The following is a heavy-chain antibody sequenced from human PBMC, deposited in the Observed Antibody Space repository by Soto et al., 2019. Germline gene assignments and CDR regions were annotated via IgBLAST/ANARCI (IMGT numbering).Heavy chain of an antibody. CDR2: ISYDGSNK. D-gene: IGHD2-2*01. CDR1: GFTFSNYA. CDR3: AKEGYCSSATCFIVHEAFDI. V-gene: IGHV3-30*18. Sequence: HPGGSLRLSCAASGFTFSNYAMHWVRQAPGKGLEWVALISYDGSNKYYADSVRGRFTISRDNSKNTLYLQMNSLRAEDTAVYYCAKEGYCSSATCFIVHEAFDIWGQGTMVTVSS. J-gene: IGHJ3*02.